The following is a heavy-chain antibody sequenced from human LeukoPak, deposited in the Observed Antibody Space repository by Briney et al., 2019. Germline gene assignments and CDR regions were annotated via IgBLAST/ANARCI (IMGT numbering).Heavy chain of an antibody. Sequence: SVKVSCKASGGTFSSYAISWVRQAPGQGLEWMGGIIPIFGTANYAQKFQGRVTITTDESTSTAYMELSSLRSEDTAVYYCARGDIVVVPAAIKGNWFDPWGQGTLVTVSS. D-gene: IGHD2-2*02. CDR3: ARGDIVVVPAAIKGNWFDP. CDR1: GGTFSSYA. CDR2: IIPIFGTA. V-gene: IGHV1-69*05. J-gene: IGHJ5*02.